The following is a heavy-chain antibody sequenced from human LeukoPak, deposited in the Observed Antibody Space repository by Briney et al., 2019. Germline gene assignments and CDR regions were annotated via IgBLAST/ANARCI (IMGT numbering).Heavy chain of an antibody. CDR1: GFPFSVYG. D-gene: IGHD6-19*01. CDR3: ALLAVASDFDY. CDR2: IGSSGTTR. Sequence: PGGSLSLSCAVSGFPFSVYGINWVRQAPGKGLEWVSNIGSSGTTRYYADSVKGRFSISRDNAENSLYLQMNSLRVEDTGIHYCALLAVASDFDYWGQGALVTVSS. V-gene: IGHV3-48*03. J-gene: IGHJ4*02.